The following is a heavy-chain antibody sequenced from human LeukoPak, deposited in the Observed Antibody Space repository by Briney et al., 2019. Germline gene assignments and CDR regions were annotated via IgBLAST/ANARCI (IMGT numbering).Heavy chain of an antibody. J-gene: IGHJ4*02. CDR3: ATDFPCSTTSCYWGY. V-gene: IGHV3-7*01. CDR1: GFTFSNFW. CDR2: IKQDGSEE. D-gene: IGHD2-2*01. Sequence: GGSLRLSCAGSGFTFSNFWMSWVRQAPGKGLEWVANIKQDGSEEYYVDSVKGRFTISRDNARNSLFLQMNSLRAEDTAVYYCATDFPCSTTSCYWGYWGQGTLVTVSS.